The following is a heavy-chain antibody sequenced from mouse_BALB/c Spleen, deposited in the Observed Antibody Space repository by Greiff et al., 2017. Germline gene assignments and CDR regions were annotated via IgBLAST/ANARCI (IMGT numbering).Heavy chain of an antibody. Sequence: LVESAPGLVAPSQSLSITCTVSGFSLTSYDISWIRQPPGKGLEWLGVIWTGGGTNYNSAFMSRLSISKDNSKSQVFLKMNSLQTDDTAIYYCVREGNYEVMDYWGQGTSVTVSS. CDR3: VREGNYEVMDY. J-gene: IGHJ4*01. V-gene: IGHV2-9-2*01. CDR2: IWTGGGT. D-gene: IGHD2-1*01. CDR1: GFSLTSYD.